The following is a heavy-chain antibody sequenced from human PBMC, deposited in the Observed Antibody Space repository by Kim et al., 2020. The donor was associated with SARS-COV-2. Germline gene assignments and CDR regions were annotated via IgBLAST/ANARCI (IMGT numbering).Heavy chain of an antibody. D-gene: IGHD2-15*01. CDR2: IKSKTDGGTT. V-gene: IGHV3-15*01. CDR3: TTPHPHCSGGSCYEILYYYYGMDV. CDR1: GFTFSNAW. Sequence: GGSLRLSCAASGFTFSNAWMSWVRQAPGKGLEWVGRIKSKTDGGTTDYAAPVKGRFTISRDDSKNTLYLQMNSLKTEDTAVYYCTTPHPHCSGGSCYEILYYYYGMDVWGQGTTVTVSS. J-gene: IGHJ6*02.